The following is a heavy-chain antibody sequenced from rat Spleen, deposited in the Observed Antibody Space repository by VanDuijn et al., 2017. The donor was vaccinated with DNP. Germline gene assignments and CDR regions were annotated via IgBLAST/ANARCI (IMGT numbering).Heavy chain of an antibody. CDR2: ISYSGST. CDR3: ATEALDY. J-gene: IGHJ2*01. CDR1: GYSITSDY. Sequence: EVQLQESGPGLVKPSQSFSPTCSVTGYSITSDYWGWIRKFPGNKMEWIGHISYSGSTTYNPSLKGRISITRDTSKNQFFLQVNSVTTEDTATYYCATEALDYWGQGVMVTVSS. V-gene: IGHV3-1*01.